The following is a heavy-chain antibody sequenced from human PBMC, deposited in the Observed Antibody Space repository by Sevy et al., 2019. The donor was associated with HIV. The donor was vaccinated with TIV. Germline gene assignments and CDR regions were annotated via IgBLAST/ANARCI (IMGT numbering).Heavy chain of an antibody. J-gene: IGHJ4*02. CDR1: GFTFSEAW. CDR2: IKSKTDAAPR. Sequence: GGSLRLSCAASGFTFSEAWMSWVRQAPGKGLEWVGRIKSKTDAAPRDFDAPVRGRFSISRDDSANTVYLVMNNLKPEDTGVYYCAAGTGTSDFDYWGQGTLVTVSS. V-gene: IGHV3-15*01. D-gene: IGHD1-7*01. CDR3: AAGTGTSDFDY.